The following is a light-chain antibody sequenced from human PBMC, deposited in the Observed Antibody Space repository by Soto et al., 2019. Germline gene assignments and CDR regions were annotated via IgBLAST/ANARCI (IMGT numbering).Light chain of an antibody. J-gene: IGKJ4*01. CDR2: GAS. CDR3: QQYDNLPLT. CDR1: QDISNY. V-gene: IGKV1-33*01. Sequence: IQMTQSPSSLSASVGDRVTITCQASQDISNYLTWYQQKPGKAPKLLIYGASNLETGVPSRFSGSGSGTHFTFTINRLQPEDIATYYCQQYDNLPLTFGGGTKVEIK.